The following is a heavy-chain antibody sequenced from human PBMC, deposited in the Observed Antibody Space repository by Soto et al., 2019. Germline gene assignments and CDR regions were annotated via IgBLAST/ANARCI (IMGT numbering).Heavy chain of an antibody. D-gene: IGHD2-2*01. CDR1: GGSISSYY. V-gene: IGHV4-59*01. J-gene: IGHJ5*02. CDR3: ARDQTYCSSTSCYNWFDP. Sequence: SETLSLTCTVSGGSISSYYWSWIRQPPGKGLEWIGYIYYSGSTDYNPSLKSRVTISVDTSKNQFSLKLSSVTAADTAVYYCARDQTYCSSTSCYNWFDPWGQGTLVT. CDR2: IYYSGST.